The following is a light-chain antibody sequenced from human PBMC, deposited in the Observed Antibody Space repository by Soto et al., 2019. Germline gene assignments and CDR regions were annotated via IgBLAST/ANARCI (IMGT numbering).Light chain of an antibody. CDR3: SSYTSRTIYV. CDR2: EVS. CDR1: NSDVGGYNY. Sequence: SVLTQPASVSESPGHSITISFTGTNSDVGGYNYVSWYQQHPGKAPKLMIFEVSRRPSGVSNRFSGSKSGNTASLTISGLQTEDEADHYCSSYTSRTIYVFGTATKATV. V-gene: IGLV2-14*01. J-gene: IGLJ1*01.